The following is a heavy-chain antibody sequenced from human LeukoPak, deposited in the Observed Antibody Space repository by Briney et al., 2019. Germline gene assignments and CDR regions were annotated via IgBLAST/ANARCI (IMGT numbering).Heavy chain of an antibody. V-gene: IGHV4-39*01. Sequence: NPSETLSLTCTVSGGSISSSSYYWGWIRQPPGKGLEWIGEISHSGSTNYNPTLKSRVTISVDTSKNQFSLKLSSVTAADTAVYYCARQNNGANDFWSDYYSYYYMDVWGKGTTVTVSS. D-gene: IGHD3-3*01. CDR3: ARQNNGANDFWSDYYSYYYMDV. CDR2: ISHSGST. J-gene: IGHJ6*03. CDR1: GGSISSSSYY.